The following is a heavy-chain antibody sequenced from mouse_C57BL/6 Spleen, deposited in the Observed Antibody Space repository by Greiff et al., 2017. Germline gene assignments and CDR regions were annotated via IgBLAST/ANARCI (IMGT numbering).Heavy chain of an antibody. CDR3: ARTYDLYYYAMDY. Sequence: EVKLMESGPELVKPGASVKISCKASGYSFTDYNMNWVKQSNGKSLEWIGVINPNYGTTSYNQKFKGKATLTVDQSSSTAYMQLNSLTSEDSAVYYCARTYDLYYYAMDYWGQGTSVTVSS. V-gene: IGHV1-39*01. CDR1: GYSFTDYN. D-gene: IGHD2-3*01. CDR2: INPNYGTT. J-gene: IGHJ4*01.